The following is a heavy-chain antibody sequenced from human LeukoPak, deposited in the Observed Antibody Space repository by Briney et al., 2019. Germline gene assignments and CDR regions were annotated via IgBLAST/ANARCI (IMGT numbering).Heavy chain of an antibody. CDR3: ARPTTVTTISADAFDI. CDR1: GFTLSSYW. V-gene: IGHV3-74*01. CDR2: ISSDGTST. Sequence: PGGSLRLSCAASGFTLSSYWTHWVRQAPWKGLVWVSRISSDGTSTSYADSVKGRFTISRDNAQNSLYLQMHSLRAEDSSVYYCARPTTVTTISADAFDIWGQGTMVTVSS. J-gene: IGHJ3*02. D-gene: IGHD4-17*01.